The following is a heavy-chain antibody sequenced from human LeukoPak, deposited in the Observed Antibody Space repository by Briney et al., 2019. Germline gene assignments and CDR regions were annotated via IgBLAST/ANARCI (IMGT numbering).Heavy chain of an antibody. Sequence: PGGSLRLSCAASGFTFSSYSMNWVRQAPGKGLEWVSYISSSSSTIYYADSVKGRFTISRDNAKNSLYLQMNSLRAEDTAVYYCARSVYAKLTAAGIGYWGQGTLVTVSS. CDR1: GFTFSSYS. CDR3: ARSVYAKLTAAGIGY. V-gene: IGHV3-48*04. D-gene: IGHD6-13*01. J-gene: IGHJ4*02. CDR2: ISSSSSTI.